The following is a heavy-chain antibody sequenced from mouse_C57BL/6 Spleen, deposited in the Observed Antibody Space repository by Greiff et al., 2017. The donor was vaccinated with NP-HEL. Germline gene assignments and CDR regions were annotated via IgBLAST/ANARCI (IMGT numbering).Heavy chain of an antibody. V-gene: IGHV1-80*01. CDR2: IYPGDGDT. D-gene: IGHD1-1*01. J-gene: IGHJ2*01. Sequence: QVQLQQSGAELVKPGASVKISCKASGYAFSSYWMNWVKQRPGKGLEWIGQIYPGDGDTNYNGKFKGKATLTADKSSSTAYMQLSSLTSEDSAVYFCATEGSPYYFDYWGQGTTLTVSS. CDR3: ATEGSPYYFDY. CDR1: GYAFSSYW.